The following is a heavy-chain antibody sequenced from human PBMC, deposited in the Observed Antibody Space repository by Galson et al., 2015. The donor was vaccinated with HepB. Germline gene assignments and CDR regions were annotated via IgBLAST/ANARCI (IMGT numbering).Heavy chain of an antibody. D-gene: IGHD6-13*01. CDR1: GFTFSSYA. Sequence: SLRLSYAASGFTFSSYAMHWVRQAPGKGLEWVAVISYDGSNKYYADSVKGRFTISRDNSKNTLYLQMNSLRAEDTAVYYCARVGFRIAAAAFDYWGQGTLVTVSS. CDR3: ARVGFRIAAAAFDY. V-gene: IGHV3-30*04. J-gene: IGHJ4*02. CDR2: ISYDGSNK.